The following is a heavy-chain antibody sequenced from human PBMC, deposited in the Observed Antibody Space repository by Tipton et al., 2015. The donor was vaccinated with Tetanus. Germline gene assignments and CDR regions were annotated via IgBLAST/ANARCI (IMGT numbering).Heavy chain of an antibody. Sequence: QLVRSGGEVKKPGESLKISCKGSGYIFNNYWIGWVRQKPGKGLEWMGIIYPGDSDTRYSPSFQGQVTISVDKSINTAYLQWRSLKASDTSMFYCARAHCTDGVCNFDFWGQGALVTVAS. D-gene: IGHD2-8*01. CDR2: IYPGDSDT. CDR3: ARAHCTDGVCNFDF. V-gene: IGHV5-51*01. J-gene: IGHJ4*02. CDR1: GYIFNNYW.